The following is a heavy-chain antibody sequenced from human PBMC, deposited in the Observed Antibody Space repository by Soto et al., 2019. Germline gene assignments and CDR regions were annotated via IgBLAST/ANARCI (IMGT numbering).Heavy chain of an antibody. Sequence: SETLSLTCAVYGGSFSGYYWTWIRQTPGKGREWIGEISHSGSTNYKPSLKSRVTISADPSKKQFALNLTSLTDADSGVYYCARGECSSNYCFTRWALDIWGQGTVVTVSS. J-gene: IGHJ3*02. V-gene: IGHV4-34*01. D-gene: IGHD2-2*01. CDR2: ISHSGST. CDR1: GGSFSGYY. CDR3: ARGECSSNYCFTRWALDI.